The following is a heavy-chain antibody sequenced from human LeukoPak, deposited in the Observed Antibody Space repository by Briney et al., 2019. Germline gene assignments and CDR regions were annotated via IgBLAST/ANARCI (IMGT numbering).Heavy chain of an antibody. CDR1: GFTFSSYA. CDR3: ARDEAYSGSPGHFDY. V-gene: IGHV3-30*04. CDR2: ISYDGSNK. J-gene: IGHJ4*02. D-gene: IGHD1-26*01. Sequence: PGGSLRLSCAASGFTFSSYAMHWVRQAPGKGLEWVAVISYDGSNKYYADSVKGRFTISRDNSKNTLYLQMNSLRAEDTAVYYCARDEAYSGSPGHFDYWGQGTLVTASS.